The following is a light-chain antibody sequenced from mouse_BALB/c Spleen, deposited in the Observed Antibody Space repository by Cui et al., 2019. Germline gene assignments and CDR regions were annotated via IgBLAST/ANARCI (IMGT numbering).Light chain of an antibody. CDR2: STS. CDR3: HQWSSYPP. CDR1: SSVSY. V-gene: IGKV4-80*01. J-gene: IGKJ1*01. Sequence: QIVLTQSPAIISASLGEEITLTCSASSSVSYMHWYQQKSGTSPKLLIYSTSNLASGVPSRFSGSGSGTFYPLTISSVEAEDAADYYCHQWSSYPPFGGGTKLEIK.